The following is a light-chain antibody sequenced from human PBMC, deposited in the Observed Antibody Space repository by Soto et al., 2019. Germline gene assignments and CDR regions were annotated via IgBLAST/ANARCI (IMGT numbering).Light chain of an antibody. J-gene: IGLJ1*01. CDR2: DVS. Sequence: QSVLTQPASVFESPGQSITISCTGTSSDVGSYNYVSWYQQHPGKAPKLMIYDVSNRPSGVSNRFSGSKSGNTASLTISGLQAEDESDYYCSSYTSSSTYVFGTGTKVTVL. CDR3: SSYTSSSTYV. V-gene: IGLV2-14*01. CDR1: SSDVGSYNY.